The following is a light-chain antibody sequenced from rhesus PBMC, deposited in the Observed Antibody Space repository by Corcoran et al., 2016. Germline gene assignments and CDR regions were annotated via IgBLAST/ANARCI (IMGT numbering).Light chain of an antibody. CDR1: ENVKNY. V-gene: IGKV1-74*01. J-gene: IGKJ4*01. CDR2: QVS. CDR3: QHSYGMPLT. Sequence: DIQMTQSPSSLSASVGDRVTITCRASENVKNYLYWYQQKPGKAPKLLIYQVSTLQSGVPSRFSGSGSGTDFNLTISSLQPEDFATYYCQHSYGMPLTFGGGTKVELK.